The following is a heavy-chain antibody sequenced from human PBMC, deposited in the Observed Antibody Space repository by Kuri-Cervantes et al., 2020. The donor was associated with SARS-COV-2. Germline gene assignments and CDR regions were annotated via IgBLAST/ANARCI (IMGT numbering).Heavy chain of an antibody. V-gene: IGHV4-59*08. CDR1: GGSISSYY. CDR2: IYYSGST. J-gene: IGHJ5*02. CDR3: AKETNYYDRSGYYYAWFDP. Sequence: SETLSLTCTVSGGSISSYYWSWIRQPPGKGLEWIGYIYYSGSTNYNPSLKSRVTISVDTSKSQFSLNLTSVTAADTAVYYCAKETNYYDRSGYYYAWFDPWGQGTLVTVSS. D-gene: IGHD3-22*01.